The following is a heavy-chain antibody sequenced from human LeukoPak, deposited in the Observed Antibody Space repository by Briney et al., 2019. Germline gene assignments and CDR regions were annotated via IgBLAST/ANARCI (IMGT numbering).Heavy chain of an antibody. CDR1: GFTFSSYA. D-gene: IGHD3-10*01. J-gene: IGHJ4*02. V-gene: IGHV3-23*01. CDR2: ISGSGGNT. CDR3: ARDGGGYSVDY. Sequence: GGSLRLSCAASGFTFSSYAMSWVRQAPGKGLEWVSAISGSGGNTYYTDSVKGRFTISRDNSKNTLYLQMNSLRAEDTAVYCCARDGGGYSVDYWGQGTLVAVSS.